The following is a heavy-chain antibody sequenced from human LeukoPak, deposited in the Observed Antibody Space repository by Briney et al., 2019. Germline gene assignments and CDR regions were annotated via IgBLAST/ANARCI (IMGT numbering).Heavy chain of an antibody. V-gene: IGHV4-4*09. CDR3: ARRSPGIAVAGAGFDY. CDR1: GGSISSYY. CDR2: IYTSGST. D-gene: IGHD6-19*01. J-gene: IGHJ4*02. Sequence: SETLSLTCTVSGGSISSYYWSWIRQPPGKGLEWIGYIYTSGSTNYNPSLKSRVTISVDTSKNQFSLKLSSVTAADTAVYYCARRSPGIAVAGAGFDYWGQGTLVTVSS.